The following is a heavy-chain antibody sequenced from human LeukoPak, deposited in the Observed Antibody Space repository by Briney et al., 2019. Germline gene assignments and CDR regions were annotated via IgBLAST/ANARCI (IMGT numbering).Heavy chain of an antibody. CDR1: GYTFTSFD. CDR3: ASALGSLADY. D-gene: IGHD7-27*01. CDR2: MNPNSGNT. V-gene: IGHV1-8*01. Sequence: ASVRVSCKASGYTFTSFDINWVRQATGQGLEWMGWMNPNSGNTGYAQKFQGRVTITADESTSTAYMELSSLRSEDTAVYYCASALGSLADYWGQGTLVTVSS. J-gene: IGHJ4*02.